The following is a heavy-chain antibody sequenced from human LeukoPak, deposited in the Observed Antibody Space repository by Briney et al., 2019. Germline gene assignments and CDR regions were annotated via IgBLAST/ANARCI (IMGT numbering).Heavy chain of an antibody. CDR3: AKEASIASVFDI. CDR1: AFTLADYA. V-gene: IGHV3-9*03. CDR2: ISWNRGSI. Sequence: PGRFLRLSCAASAFTLADYAMHWVRQAQGKGLEWVSAISWNRGSIGYADSVKGRFTTSTDNAKHSLYRQMNSLRAEDMALYYCAKEASIASVFDIWGQGTMVTVSS. J-gene: IGHJ3*02. D-gene: IGHD6-6*01.